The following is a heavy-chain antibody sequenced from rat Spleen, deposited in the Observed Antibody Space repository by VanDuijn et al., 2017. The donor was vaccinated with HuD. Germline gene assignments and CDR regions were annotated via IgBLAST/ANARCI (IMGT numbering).Heavy chain of an antibody. CDR1: GFTFSDYN. V-gene: IGHV5S10*01. CDR3: ATEGYGGYSAPPGY. J-gene: IGHJ2*01. D-gene: IGHD1-11*01. Sequence: EVQLVESGGGLVQPGRSLKLSCAASGFTFSDYNMAWVRQAPKKGLEWVATIIYDGSSTYYRDSVKGRFTISRDNAKSTLYLQMDSLRSEDTATYYCATEGYGGYSAPPGYWGQGVMVTVSS. CDR2: IIYDGSST.